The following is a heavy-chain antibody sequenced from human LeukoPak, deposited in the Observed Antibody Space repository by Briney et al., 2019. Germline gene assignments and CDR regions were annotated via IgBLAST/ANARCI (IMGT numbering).Heavy chain of an antibody. Sequence: ASVNPSCKVSGYTGSSSCISWARQPPGQAPEFIGWISASNGNTDDAQKFQGRVTMTTDTYTTTAYMELRSLRSDDTAVYYCATDTSYSWYDTFGEYWGQGTLVTVSS. V-gene: IGHV1-18*01. CDR3: ATDTSYSWYDTFGEY. CDR2: ISASNGNT. J-gene: IGHJ4*02. D-gene: IGHD6-13*01. CDR1: GYTGSSSC.